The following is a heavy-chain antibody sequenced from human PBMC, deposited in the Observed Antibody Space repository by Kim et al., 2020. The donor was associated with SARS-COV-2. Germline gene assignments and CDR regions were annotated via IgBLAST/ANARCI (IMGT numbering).Heavy chain of an antibody. CDR1: GFTFSDYY. Sequence: GGSLRLSCAASGFTFSDYYMSWIRQAPGKGLEWVSYISSSGSTIYYADSVKGRFTISRDNAKNSLYLQMNSLRAEDTAVYYCARDATINYSNRWGSSDYWGQGTLVTVSS. CDR3: ARDATINYSNRWGSSDY. CDR2: ISSSGSTI. V-gene: IGHV3-11*01. J-gene: IGHJ4*02. D-gene: IGHD4-4*01.